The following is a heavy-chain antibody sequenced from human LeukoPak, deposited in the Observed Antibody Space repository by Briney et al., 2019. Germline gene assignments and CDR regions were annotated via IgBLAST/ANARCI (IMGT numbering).Heavy chain of an antibody. CDR2: ISGSGGST. J-gene: IGHJ4*02. CDR1: GFTFSSYE. CDR3: AKQGDYGEACNY. V-gene: IGHV3-23*01. D-gene: IGHD4-17*01. Sequence: GGSLRLSCAASGFTFSSYEMSWVRQAPGKGLEWVSAISGSGGSTYYADSVKGRFTISRDNSKNTLYLQMNSLRAEDTAVYYCAKQGDYGEACNYWGQGTLVTVSS.